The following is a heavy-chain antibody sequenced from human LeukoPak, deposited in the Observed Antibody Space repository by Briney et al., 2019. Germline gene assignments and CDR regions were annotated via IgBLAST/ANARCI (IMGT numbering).Heavy chain of an antibody. D-gene: IGHD1-7*01. CDR1: GFTFSDYN. Sequence: GGSLRLSCAASGFTFSDYNMNWVRQAPGKGLEWVSSISSSSSYIYYADSVKGRFTISRDDANNSLYLQLNSLGVEDTAVYYCARVQGITGTTGAFDIWGQGTMVTVSS. CDR3: ARVQGITGTTGAFDI. J-gene: IGHJ3*02. CDR2: ISSSSSYI. V-gene: IGHV3-21*01.